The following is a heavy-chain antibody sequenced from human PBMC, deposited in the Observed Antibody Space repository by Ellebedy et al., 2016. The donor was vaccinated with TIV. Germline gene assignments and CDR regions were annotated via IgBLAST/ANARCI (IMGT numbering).Heavy chain of an antibody. D-gene: IGHD6-6*01. CDR3: ARDPSERRGIYSSSAFFDY. Sequence: GESLKISCAASGFTFSSYGMHWVRQAPGKGLEWVAVIWYDGSNKYYADSVKGRFTISRDNAQNSLYLQMNSLRAEDTAVYYCARDPSERRGIYSSSAFFDYWGQGTLVTVSS. CDR2: IWYDGSNK. CDR1: GFTFSSYG. V-gene: IGHV3-33*01. J-gene: IGHJ4*02.